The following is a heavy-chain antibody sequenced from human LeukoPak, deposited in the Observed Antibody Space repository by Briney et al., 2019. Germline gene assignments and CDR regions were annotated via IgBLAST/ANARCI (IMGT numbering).Heavy chain of an antibody. CDR1: GGSISSSNYY. CDR2: IYSRGST. J-gene: IGHJ4*02. Sequence: SETLSLTCIVSGGSISSSNYYWGWIRQSPGKGLEWIGSIYSRGSTYYNPSLKSRVIVSVHTSKNQFSLKLSSVTAADTAVYYCARDRHWTNDWVFDYWGQGTLVTVSS. CDR3: ARDRHWTNDWVFDY. D-gene: IGHD1/OR15-1a*01. V-gene: IGHV4-39*07.